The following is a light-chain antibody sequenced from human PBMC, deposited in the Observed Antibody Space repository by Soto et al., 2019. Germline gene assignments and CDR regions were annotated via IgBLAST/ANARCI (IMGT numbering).Light chain of an antibody. V-gene: IGLV2-23*01. J-gene: IGLJ3*02. Sequence: QSALTQPASVSGSPGQSITISCTGTSSDVGSSNLVSWYQQHPGKAPQLMIYEGSKRPSGVSNRFSGSKSGNTASLTISGLQAEDEADYYCCSYAGRSTWVFGGGTKVTVL. CDR1: SSDVGSSNL. CDR3: CSYAGRSTWV. CDR2: EGS.